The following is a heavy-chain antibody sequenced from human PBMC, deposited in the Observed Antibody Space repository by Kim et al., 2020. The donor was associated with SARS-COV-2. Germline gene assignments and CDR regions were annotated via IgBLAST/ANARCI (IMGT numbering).Heavy chain of an antibody. V-gene: IGHV1-24*01. CDR1: GYTLTELS. CDR3: AKLAYCGGDCYSEGPYYYGMDV. Sequence: ASVKVSCKVSGYTLTELSMHWVRQAPGKGLEWMGGFDPEDGETIYAQKFQGRVTMTEDTSTDTAYMELSSLRSEDTAVYYCAKLAYCGGDCYSEGPYYYGMDVWGQGTTVTVSS. CDR2: FDPEDGET. D-gene: IGHD2-21*02. J-gene: IGHJ6*02.